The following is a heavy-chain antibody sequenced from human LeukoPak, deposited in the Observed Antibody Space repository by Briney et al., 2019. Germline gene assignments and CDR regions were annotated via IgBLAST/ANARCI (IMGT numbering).Heavy chain of an antibody. CDR3: ATDPLRYFDPFDY. V-gene: IGHV1-18*01. Sequence: GGSLRLSCAASGFTFSTYAMSWVRQAPGQGLEWMGWISAYNGNTNYAQKFQGRVTITADTSTDTAYMELSSLRSEDTAVYYCATDPLRYFDPFDYWGQGTLVTVSS. D-gene: IGHD3-9*01. CDR1: GFTFSTYA. CDR2: ISAYNGNT. J-gene: IGHJ4*02.